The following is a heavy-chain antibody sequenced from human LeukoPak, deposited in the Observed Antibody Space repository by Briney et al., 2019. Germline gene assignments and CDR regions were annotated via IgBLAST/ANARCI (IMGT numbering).Heavy chain of an antibody. J-gene: IGHJ4*02. D-gene: IGHD4-23*01. CDR1: GYTFTGYY. Sequence: GASVKVSCKASGYTFTGYYMHWVRQAPGQGLEWMGWINPNTGGTHYAQKFQGRVTMTRDTSIRIAYMDLSSLKSDDTAVYYCARDFYGGNFGTLDYWGQGTLVTVSS. CDR2: INPNTGGT. V-gene: IGHV1-2*02. CDR3: ARDFYGGNFGTLDY.